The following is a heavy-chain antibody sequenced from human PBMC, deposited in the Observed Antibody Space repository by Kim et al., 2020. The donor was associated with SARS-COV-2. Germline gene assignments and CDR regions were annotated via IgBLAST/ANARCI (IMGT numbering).Heavy chain of an antibody. Sequence: SETLSLTCAVYGGSFSGYYLSWIRQPPGKGLEWIGEINHSGSTNYNPSLKSRVTISVDTSKNQFSLKLSSVTAADTAVYYCARAYYYGSGSYYNLWGYYYYGMDVWGQGTTVTVSS. CDR1: GGSFSGYY. CDR2: INHSGST. J-gene: IGHJ6*02. V-gene: IGHV4-34*01. D-gene: IGHD3-10*01. CDR3: ARAYYYGSGSYYNLWGYYYYGMDV.